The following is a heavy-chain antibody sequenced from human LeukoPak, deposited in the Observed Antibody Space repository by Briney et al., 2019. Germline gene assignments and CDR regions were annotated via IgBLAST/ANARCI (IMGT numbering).Heavy chain of an antibody. CDR2: ISAYNGNT. V-gene: IGHV1-18*01. J-gene: IGHJ4*02. CDR1: GYTFTSYG. D-gene: IGHD3-22*01. CDR3: ARDREGYYCDSSGPPDY. Sequence: GASVKVSCKASGYTFTSYGISWVRQAPGQGLEWMGWISAYNGNTNYAQKLQGRVTMTTDTSTSTAYMELRSLRSDDTAVYYCARDREGYYCDSSGPPDYWGQGTLVTVSS.